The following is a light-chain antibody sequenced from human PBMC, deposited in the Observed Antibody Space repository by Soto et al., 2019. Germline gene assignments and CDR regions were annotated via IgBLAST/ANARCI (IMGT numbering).Light chain of an antibody. J-gene: IGLJ2*01. CDR3: SSYAGTNNLV. CDR2: EVS. CDR1: SSDVGGYNY. V-gene: IGLV2-8*01. Sequence: QSALTQPPSASGSPGQSVTISCTGTSSDVGGYNYVSWYQQYPGKAPKLMIYEVSERPSGVPDRFSSSKSGNTASLTVSGLQAEDEADYYCSSYAGTNNLVFGGGTKLTVL.